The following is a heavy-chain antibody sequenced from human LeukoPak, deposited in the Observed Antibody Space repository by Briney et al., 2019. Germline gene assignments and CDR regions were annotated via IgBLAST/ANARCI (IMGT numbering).Heavy chain of an antibody. J-gene: IGHJ4*02. Sequence: GGSLRLSCAASGFTFNSSWMHWVRQAPGKGLVWVSRINSDGSSTSYADSVKGRFTISRDNAKNTLYLQMNSLRAEDTAVYYCARRYYYDSSGYYSLAFDYWGQGTLVTVSS. V-gene: IGHV3-74*01. CDR1: GFTFNSSW. D-gene: IGHD3-22*01. CDR2: INSDGSST. CDR3: ARRYYYDSSGYYSLAFDY.